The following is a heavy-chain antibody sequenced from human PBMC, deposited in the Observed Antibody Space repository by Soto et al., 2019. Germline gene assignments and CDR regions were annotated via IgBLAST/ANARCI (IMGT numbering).Heavy chain of an antibody. Sequence: QVQLVQSGAEVKKPGASVKVSCKASGYTFTSYGISWVRQAPGQGPEWMGWINAYNGNTNYARKLQGRLTMTTDTPTTTAYMELRSLRCVDTAVYYCATVLPPFDPWGQGNVVRVSS. CDR2: INAYNGNT. CDR3: ATVLPPFDP. CDR1: GYTFTSYG. J-gene: IGHJ5*02. V-gene: IGHV1-18*01.